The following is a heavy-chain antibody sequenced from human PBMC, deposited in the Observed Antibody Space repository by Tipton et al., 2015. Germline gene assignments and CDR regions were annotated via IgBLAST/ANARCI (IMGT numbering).Heavy chain of an antibody. CDR2: IFHRGDT. Sequence: TLSLTCTVSGGSISSSSYYWAWIRQPPGKGLEWIGSIFHRGDTNYNPSLKSRVTISLDTSKNQFSLKMSSVTASDTAVYYCARARGRHGGLFDSWGQGILVTVSS. J-gene: IGHJ4*02. V-gene: IGHV4-39*07. CDR1: GGSISSSSYY. D-gene: IGHD4-23*01. CDR3: ARARGRHGGLFDS.